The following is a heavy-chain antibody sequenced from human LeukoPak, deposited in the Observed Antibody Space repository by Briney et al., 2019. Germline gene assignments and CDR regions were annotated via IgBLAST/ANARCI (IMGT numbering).Heavy chain of an antibody. J-gene: IGHJ4*02. CDR1: GGTFSSYA. D-gene: IGHD3-10*01. CDR3: ASGMVRARPYFDY. Sequence: SVKVSCKASGGTFSSYAISWVRQAPGQGLEWMGRIIPILGIANYAQKFQGRVTITADKSTSTAYMELSSLRSEDTAVYYCASGMVRARPYFDYWGQGTLVTVPS. V-gene: IGHV1-69*04. CDR2: IIPILGIA.